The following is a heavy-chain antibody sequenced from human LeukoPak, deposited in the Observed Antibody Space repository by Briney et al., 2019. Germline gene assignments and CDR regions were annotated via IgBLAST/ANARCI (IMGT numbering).Heavy chain of an antibody. D-gene: IGHD3-22*01. CDR2: IYTGDSDT. V-gene: IGHV5-51*01. CDR3: ARQVYDSSGYRLDY. J-gene: IGHJ4*02. CDR1: GYSFTSYW. Sequence: GESLKISCKCSGYSFTSYWIGWVRQMPGKGLEWLGIIYTGDSDTRYSPSFQGQVTISADKSISTAYLQWSSLKAADTAMYYCARQVYDSSGYRLDYWGQGTLVTVSS.